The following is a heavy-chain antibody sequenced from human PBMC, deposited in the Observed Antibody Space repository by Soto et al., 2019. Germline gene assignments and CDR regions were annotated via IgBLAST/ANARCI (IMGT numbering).Heavy chain of an antibody. J-gene: IGHJ6*02. Sequence: SETLSLTCTFSGGSISSYYWSWIRQPPGKGLEWIGYIYYSGSTNYNPSLKSRVTISVDTSKNQFSLKLSSVTAADTAVYYCARMLGYSYGLSPHPDYYGMDVWGQGTTVTVSS. CDR1: GGSISSYY. CDR3: ARMLGYSYGLSPHPDYYGMDV. CDR2: IYYSGST. V-gene: IGHV4-59*01. D-gene: IGHD5-18*01.